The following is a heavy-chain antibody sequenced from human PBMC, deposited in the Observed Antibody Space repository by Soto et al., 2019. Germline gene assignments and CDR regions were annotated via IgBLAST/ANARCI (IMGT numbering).Heavy chain of an antibody. CDR3: AKAYYGSGGGYFDY. V-gene: IGHV3-30*18. D-gene: IGHD3-10*01. Sequence: VQLVESGGGVVQPGRSLRLSCAASGFTFSSYGMHWVRQAPGKGLEWVAVISYDGSNKYYADSVKGRFTISRDNSKNTLYLQMNSLRAEDMAVYYCAKAYYGSGGGYFDYWGQGTLVTVSS. CDR1: GFTFSSYG. CDR2: ISYDGSNK. J-gene: IGHJ4*02.